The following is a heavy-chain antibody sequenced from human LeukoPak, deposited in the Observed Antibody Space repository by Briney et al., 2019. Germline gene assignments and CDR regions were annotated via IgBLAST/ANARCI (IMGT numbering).Heavy chain of an antibody. CDR3: ARDSAGGYYYGMDV. J-gene: IGHJ6*02. D-gene: IGHD3-16*01. CDR2: ISGSGGGT. CDR1: GFTFSSYA. Sequence: GGSLRLSCAASGFTFSSYAMSWVRQAPGKGLEWVSAISGSGGGTYYADSVKGRFTISRDNSKNTLYLQMNSLRAEDTAVYYCARDSAGGYYYGMDVWGQGTTVTVSS. V-gene: IGHV3-23*01.